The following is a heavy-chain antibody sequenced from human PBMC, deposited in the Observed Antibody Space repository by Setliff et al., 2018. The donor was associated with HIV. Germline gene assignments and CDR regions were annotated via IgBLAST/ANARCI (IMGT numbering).Heavy chain of an antibody. CDR2: ISGSGYIT. V-gene: IGHV3-23*01. D-gene: IGHD4-4*01. CDR3: AKAQTVITVYGPFDS. J-gene: IGHJ4*02. CDR1: GFRFRSYA. Sequence: GGSLSLSCAASGFRFRSYAVSWVRQAPGKGLEWVSVISGSGYITYYRESVKGRFTVSRDNSNNAVYLQMNSLRAEDTAMYYCAKAQTVITVYGPFDSWGQGTSVTVSS.